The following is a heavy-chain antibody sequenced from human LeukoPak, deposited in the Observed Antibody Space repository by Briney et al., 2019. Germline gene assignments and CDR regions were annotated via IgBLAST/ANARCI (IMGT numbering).Heavy chain of an antibody. D-gene: IGHD1-1*01. V-gene: IGHV3-7*01. CDR1: GCSFSSYW. CDR3: ARGGGYASDY. Sequence: GGSPRLSCAASGCSFSSYWMSWVRQAPGKGLEWVANIKQDGSDKFYMDSVKGRFTISRDNAKNSLYLQMNSLRAEDTAVYSCARGGGYASDYWGQGTLVTVAS. CDR2: IKQDGSDK. J-gene: IGHJ4*02.